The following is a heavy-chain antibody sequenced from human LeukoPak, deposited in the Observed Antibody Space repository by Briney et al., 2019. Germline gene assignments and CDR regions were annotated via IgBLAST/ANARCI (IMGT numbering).Heavy chain of an antibody. V-gene: IGHV3-23*01. CDR1: GFTFSSYA. CDR2: ISGSGGGT. CDR3: AKSPTSSGWSFYYYYGMDV. D-gene: IGHD6-19*01. Sequence: GGSLRLSCAASGFTFSSYAMSWVRQAPGKGLEWVSAISGSGGGTYYADSVKGRFTISRDNSKNTLYLQMNSLRAEDTAVYYCAKSPTSSGWSFYYYYGMDVWGQGTTVTVSS. J-gene: IGHJ6*02.